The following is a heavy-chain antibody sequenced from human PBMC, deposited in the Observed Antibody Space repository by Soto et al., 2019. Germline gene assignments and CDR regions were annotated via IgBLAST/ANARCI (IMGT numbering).Heavy chain of an antibody. CDR2: VCSSGST. CDR3: ARVRTEYAGLDY. Sequence: SETLSLTCYVSGGSASSFCWTWIRQSPGKPLDSIAYVCSSGSTHSTPSLESRVAISLDTSKNQFSLRLTSVTAADTAVYFCARVRTEYAGLDYWGQGTLVTVSS. J-gene: IGHJ4*02. CDR1: GGSASSFC. D-gene: IGHD2-2*01. V-gene: IGHV4-59*02.